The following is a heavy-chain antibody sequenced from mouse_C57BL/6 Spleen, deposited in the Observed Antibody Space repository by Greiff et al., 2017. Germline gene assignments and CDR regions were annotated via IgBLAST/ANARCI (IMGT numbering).Heavy chain of an antibody. CDR2: IDPSDSYT. V-gene: IGHV1-69*01. J-gene: IGHJ1*03. Sequence: QVQLQQPGAELVMPGASVKLSCKASGYTFTSYWMHWVKQRPGQGLEWIGEIDPSDSYTNYNQKFKGKSTLTVDKSSSTAYMQLSSLTSEDSAVXYCATGSSYDWYFDVWGTGTTVTVAS. CDR1: GYTFTSYW. D-gene: IGHD1-1*01. CDR3: ATGSSYDWYFDV.